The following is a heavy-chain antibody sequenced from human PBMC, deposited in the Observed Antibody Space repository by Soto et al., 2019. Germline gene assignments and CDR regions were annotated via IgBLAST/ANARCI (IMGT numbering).Heavy chain of an antibody. V-gene: IGHV3-48*01. CDR1: GFAFSSYL. Sequence: GGSLRLSCAPSGFAFSSYLMNWVRQAPGTGLECVSYIGGVFNTIYYADSVKGRFTISRDNAKNSLYLQMNSLRAEDAAVYYCARDMRGGEGYNYFYMDVWGKGTTVTVSS. CDR3: ARDMRGGEGYNYFYMDV. D-gene: IGHD2-15*01. CDR2: IGGVFNTI. J-gene: IGHJ6*03.